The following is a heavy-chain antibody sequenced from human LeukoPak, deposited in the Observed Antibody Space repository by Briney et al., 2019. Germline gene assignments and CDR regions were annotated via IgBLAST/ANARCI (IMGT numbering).Heavy chain of an antibody. CDR3: ARGGWLQYSFDY. D-gene: IGHD5-24*01. Sequence: ASVTVSFTASGYTFTSYYMHWGGQAPGQGLGGGGVINASGGSRSYAQKFQGRVTMTRDMSTSTVYMELSSLRSEDTAVYYCARGGWLQYSFDYWGQGTLVTVSS. CDR2: INASGGSR. J-gene: IGHJ4*02. CDR1: GYTFTSYY. V-gene: IGHV1-46*01.